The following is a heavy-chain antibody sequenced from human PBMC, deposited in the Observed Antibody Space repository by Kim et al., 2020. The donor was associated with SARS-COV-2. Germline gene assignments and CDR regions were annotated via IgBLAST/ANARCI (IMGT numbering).Heavy chain of an antibody. Sequence: ASVKVSCKASGYSFTSYAINWVRQAPGQRLEWMGRIIAGLGFANYSEKFQGRGTITSDKSASTAYMELSSLTSEDTAVYYCARGSSGPLHVWDKG. V-gene: IGHV1-3*01. CDR1: GYSFTSYA. D-gene: IGHD6-19*01. CDR3: ARGSSGPLHV. J-gene: IGHJ6*03. CDR2: IIAGLGFA.